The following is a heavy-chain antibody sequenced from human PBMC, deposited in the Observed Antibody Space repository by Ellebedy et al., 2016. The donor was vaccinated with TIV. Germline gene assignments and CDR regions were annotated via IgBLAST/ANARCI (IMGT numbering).Heavy chain of an antibody. CDR2: IIPIYGTT. Sequence: ASAKVSCXASGGTFNNYAISWVRQAPGQGLEWMGGIIPIYGTTDYAQKFRGRVTITADESTSTAYMEVSSLRSEDTAVYYCARDPQRYCSSTSCHSLNYYYYGMDVWGQGTTVTVSS. CDR1: GGTFNNYA. CDR3: ARDPQRYCSSTSCHSLNYYYYGMDV. J-gene: IGHJ6*02. D-gene: IGHD2-2*01. V-gene: IGHV1-69*13.